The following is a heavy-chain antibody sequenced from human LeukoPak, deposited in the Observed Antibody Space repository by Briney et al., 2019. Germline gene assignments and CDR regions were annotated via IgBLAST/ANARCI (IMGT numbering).Heavy chain of an antibody. CDR1: GFTFDDYG. Sequence: PGGSLRLSCAASGFTFDDYGMSWVRQAPGKGLEWVSGINWNDGSTGYADSVKGRFTISRDNAKNSLYLQMNSLRAEDTALYYCARDSLLLSGRGAFDIWGQGTMVTVSS. D-gene: IGHD3-10*01. CDR3: ARDSLLLSGRGAFDI. J-gene: IGHJ3*02. V-gene: IGHV3-20*04. CDR2: INWNDGST.